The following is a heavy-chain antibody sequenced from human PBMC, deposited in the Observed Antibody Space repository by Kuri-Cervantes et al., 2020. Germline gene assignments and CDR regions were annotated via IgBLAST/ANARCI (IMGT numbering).Heavy chain of an antibody. J-gene: IGHJ5*02. D-gene: IGHD4-23*01. V-gene: IGHV4-59*01. CDR1: GGSFSGYY. CDR3: ARDFVGGWIDP. CDR2: VYYSGDT. Sequence: SQTLSLTCAVYGGSFSGYYWSWIRQPPGKGLEWIGYVYYSGDTSYNPSLKSRVTISLDTSKSQFSLKLTSVTAADTALYYCARDFVGGWIDPWGQGTLVTVSS.